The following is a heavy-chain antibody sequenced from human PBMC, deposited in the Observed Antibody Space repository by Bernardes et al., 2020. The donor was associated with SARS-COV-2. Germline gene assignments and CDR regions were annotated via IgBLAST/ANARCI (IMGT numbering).Heavy chain of an antibody. V-gene: IGHV1-58*01. CDR3: AAPHCSRTSCRDAFDI. CDR2: IVVGSGNT. Sequence: VKVSCKASGFTFTSSAVQWVRQARGQRLEWIGWIVVGSGNTNYAQKFQERVTITRDMSTSTAYMELSSLRSEDTAVYYCAAPHCSRTSCRDAFDIWGQGTMVTVSS. D-gene: IGHD2-2*01. CDR1: GFTFTSSA. J-gene: IGHJ3*02.